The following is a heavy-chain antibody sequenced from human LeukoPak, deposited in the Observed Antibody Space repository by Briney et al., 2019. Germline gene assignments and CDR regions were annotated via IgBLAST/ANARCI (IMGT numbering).Heavy chain of an antibody. CDR3: ARSRRFNWNYIHYYYMDV. V-gene: IGHV1-69*05. Sequence: ASVKVSCKASGGTFSSYAISWVRQAPGQGLGWMGGIIPIFGTANYAQKFQGRVTITTDESTSTAYMELSSLRSEDTAVYYCARSRRFNWNYIHYYYMDVWGKGTTVTVSS. CDR2: IIPIFGTA. J-gene: IGHJ6*03. D-gene: IGHD1-7*01. CDR1: GGTFSSYA.